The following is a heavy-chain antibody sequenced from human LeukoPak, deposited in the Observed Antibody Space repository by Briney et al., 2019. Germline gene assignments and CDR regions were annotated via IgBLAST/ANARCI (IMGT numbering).Heavy chain of an antibody. CDR1: GYTFTSYG. CDR3: ARSLDSSSYYYYYGMGV. Sequence: ASVKVSCKASGYTFTSYGISWVRQAPGQGLEWMGWMNPNSGNTGYAQKFQGRVTMTRNTSISTAYMELSSLRSEDTAVYYCARSLDSSSYYYYYGMGVWGQGTTVTVSS. D-gene: IGHD6-6*01. J-gene: IGHJ6*02. CDR2: MNPNSGNT. V-gene: IGHV1-8*02.